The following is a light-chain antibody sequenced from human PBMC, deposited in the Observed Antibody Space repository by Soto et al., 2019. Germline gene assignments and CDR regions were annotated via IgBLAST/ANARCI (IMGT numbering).Light chain of an antibody. J-gene: IGKJ1*01. CDR1: QGIRSY. V-gene: IGKV1-9*01. CDR3: QQYYSYPWT. Sequence: DIQLTQSPSFLSASVGDRVTITCRASQGIRSYLAWYQQRPGKAPELLIYGASTLRPGGASRFSGSGSGTDFTLTISCLQSEDFATYYCQQYYSYPWTFGQGTKVDI. CDR2: GAS.